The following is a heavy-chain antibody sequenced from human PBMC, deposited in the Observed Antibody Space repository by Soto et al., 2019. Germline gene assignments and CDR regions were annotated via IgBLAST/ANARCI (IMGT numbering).Heavy chain of an antibody. V-gene: IGHV3-23*01. CDR2: ISGSGENT. Sequence: EVQMLESGGGLVQPGGSLRLSCAASGFTFSNYAVTWVRQAPGKGLEWVSFISGSGENTYYADSVKGRFTISRDNSKNTVYLQMNSLRAEDTAVYYCAKVRCTTTSCYGRYFDLWGRGTLVSVSS. J-gene: IGHJ2*01. CDR1: GFTFSNYA. D-gene: IGHD2-2*01. CDR3: AKVRCTTTSCYGRYFDL.